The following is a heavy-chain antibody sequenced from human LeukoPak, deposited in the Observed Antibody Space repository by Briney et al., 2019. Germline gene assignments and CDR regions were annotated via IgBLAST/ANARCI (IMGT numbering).Heavy chain of an antibody. CDR1: GGSVSSDSYY. J-gene: IGHJ4*02. Sequence: SETLSLTCTVSGGSVSSDSYYWGWIRQPPGKGLQWVGSVFYSGSTFYSPSLKSRVTISVDTSKNQFSLKLSSVTAADTAVYYCARLSSSWYYFDYWGQGTLVTVSS. D-gene: IGHD6-13*01. CDR3: ARLSSSWYYFDY. CDR2: VFYSGST. V-gene: IGHV4-39*01.